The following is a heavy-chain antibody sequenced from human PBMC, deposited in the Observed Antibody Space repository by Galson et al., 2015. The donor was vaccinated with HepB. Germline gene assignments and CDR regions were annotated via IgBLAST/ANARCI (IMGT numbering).Heavy chain of an antibody. D-gene: IGHD4-17*01. CDR1: GYTFTSYA. CDR2: INAGNGNT. Sequence: SVKVSCKASGYTFTSYAMHWVRQAPGQRLEWMGWINAGNGNTKYSQKFQGRVTITRDTSASTAYMELSSLRSEDTAVYYCARAKGRVTTVTSFDYWGQGTLVTVSS. J-gene: IGHJ4*02. V-gene: IGHV1-3*01. CDR3: ARAKGRVTTVTSFDY.